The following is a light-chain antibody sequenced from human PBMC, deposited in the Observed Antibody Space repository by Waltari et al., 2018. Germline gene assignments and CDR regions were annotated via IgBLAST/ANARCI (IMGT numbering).Light chain of an antibody. Sequence: DIQMTQSPSSLSASVGDRVTITCRESQSISSYLNWYQQKPGKAPKLLIYAASSLQSGVPSRCSGSGSGTDFTLTISSLQPEDFATYYCQQSYSTPLTFGGGTKVEIK. CDR3: QQSYSTPLT. CDR1: QSISSY. J-gene: IGKJ4*01. V-gene: IGKV1-39*01. CDR2: AAS.